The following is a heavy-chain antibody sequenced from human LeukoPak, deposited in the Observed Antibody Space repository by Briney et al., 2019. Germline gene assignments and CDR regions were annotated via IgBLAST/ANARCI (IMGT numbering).Heavy chain of an antibody. CDR2: ISSSGSSI. J-gene: IGHJ4*02. D-gene: IGHD1-26*01. V-gene: IGHV3-11*01. CDR1: GFTFSGYY. CDR3: ARDLGVVGATIGY. Sequence: GGSLRLSCAASGFTFSGYYMSWIRQAPGEGLEWVSYISSSGSSIYYADSVKGRFTISRDNAKNSLYLQMNSLRAEDTAAYYCARDLGVVGATIGYWGQGTLVTVSS.